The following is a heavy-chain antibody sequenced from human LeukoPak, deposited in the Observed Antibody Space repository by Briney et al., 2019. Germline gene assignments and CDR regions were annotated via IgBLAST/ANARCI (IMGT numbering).Heavy chain of an antibody. CDR3: ARVSWHDAFDI. CDR1: GYIFTGYY. CDR2: INPSDGST. Sequence: ASVKVSCKASGYIFTGYYIHWVRQAPGQGLEWMGIINPSDGSTSYAQKFQDRVSMTRDTSTSTVYMEVSSLRSEDTAVYYCARVSWHDAFDIWGQGTMVTVSS. J-gene: IGHJ3*02. V-gene: IGHV1-46*01. D-gene: IGHD6-13*01.